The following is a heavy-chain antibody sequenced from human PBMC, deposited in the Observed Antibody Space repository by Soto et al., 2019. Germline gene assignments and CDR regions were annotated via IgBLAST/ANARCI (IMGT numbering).Heavy chain of an antibody. CDR1: GGSMISYY. D-gene: IGHD5-12*01. Sequence: SETLSLTCTVSGGSMISYYWSWIRQPPGRGLEWIGFIYYAGSTKYNPSLKSRVTISVDTSKNQISLKVTSVTAADTAVYYCAGASTWHPGAFDIWGQGTTVT. CDR3: AGASTWHPGAFDI. J-gene: IGHJ3*02. V-gene: IGHV4-59*12. CDR2: IYYAGST.